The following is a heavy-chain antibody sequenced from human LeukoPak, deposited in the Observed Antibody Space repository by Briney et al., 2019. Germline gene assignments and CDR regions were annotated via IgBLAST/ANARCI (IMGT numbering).Heavy chain of an antibody. CDR1: GGSISSYY. CDR3: ARGVKGKVVAATVDFDY. CDR2: IYTSGST. Sequence: SETLSLTCTVSGGSISSYYWSWIRQPAGKGLEWIGRIYTSGSTNYNPSLKSRVTMSVDTSKNQFSLKLSSVTAADTAVYYCARGVKGKVVAATVDFDYWGQGTLVTVSS. D-gene: IGHD2-15*01. J-gene: IGHJ4*02. V-gene: IGHV4-4*07.